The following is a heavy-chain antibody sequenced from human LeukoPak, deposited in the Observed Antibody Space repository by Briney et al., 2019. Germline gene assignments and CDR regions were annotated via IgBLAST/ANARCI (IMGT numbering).Heavy chain of an antibody. CDR2: ISSSSSYI. CDR1: GFTFSSYS. CDR3: AYSTVTTFGFDY. D-gene: IGHD4-17*01. J-gene: IGHJ4*02. V-gene: IGHV3-21*01. Sequence: GGSLRLSCAASGFTFSSYSMNWVRQAPGKGLEWVSSISSSSSYIYYADSVKGRFTISRDNAMNSLYLQMNSLRAEDTAVYYCAYSTVTTFGFDYWGQGTLVTVSS.